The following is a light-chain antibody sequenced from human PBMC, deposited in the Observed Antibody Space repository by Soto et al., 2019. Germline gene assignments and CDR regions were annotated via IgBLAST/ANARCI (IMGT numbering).Light chain of an antibody. J-gene: IGLJ1*01. CDR2: AVT. CDR1: SSDVGGYNY. V-gene: IGLV2-14*01. CDR3: SSYTSSSTL. Sequence: SALTQPASVSGSPGQSITISCTGTSSDVGGYNYVSWYQQHPGKAPKLMIYAVTDRPSGVSSRFSGSKSGNTASLTISGLQAEDEDDYYCSSYTSSSTLFGTGTKVTVL.